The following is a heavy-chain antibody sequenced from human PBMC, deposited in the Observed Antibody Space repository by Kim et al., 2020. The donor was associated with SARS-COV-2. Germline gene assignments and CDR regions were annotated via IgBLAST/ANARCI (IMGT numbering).Heavy chain of an antibody. V-gene: IGHV3-7*01. CDR3: ARDGGSVKGSTRRGY. CDR2: IKHDGSEK. J-gene: IGHJ4*02. Sequence: GGSLRLSCATSGFIFSDYWLSWVRQAPGMGLEWVANIKHDGSEKYYVDSVKGRFTVSRDNAKNSLYLQMNNMRAEDTAVYYCARDGGSVKGSTRRGYWGQGTLVTVSS. D-gene: IGHD1-26*01. CDR1: GFIFSDYW.